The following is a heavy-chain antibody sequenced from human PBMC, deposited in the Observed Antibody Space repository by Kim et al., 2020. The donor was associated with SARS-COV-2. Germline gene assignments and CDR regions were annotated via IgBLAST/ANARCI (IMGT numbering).Heavy chain of an antibody. CDR2: INHSGST. V-gene: IGHV4-34*01. CDR1: GGSFSGYY. D-gene: IGHD1-26*01. J-gene: IGHJ4*02. CDR3: ARRIVGATAHFDY. Sequence: SETLSLTCAVYGGSFSGYYWSWIRQPPGKGLEWIGEINHSGSTNYNPSLKSRVTISVDTSKNQFSLKLSSVTAADTAVYYCARRIVGATAHFDYWGQGTLVTVSS.